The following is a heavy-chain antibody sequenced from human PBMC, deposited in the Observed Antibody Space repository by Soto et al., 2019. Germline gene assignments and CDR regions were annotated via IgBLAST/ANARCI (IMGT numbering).Heavy chain of an antibody. D-gene: IGHD5-18*01. CDR2: ISGSGGST. V-gene: IGHV3-23*01. CDR1: GFTFSSYA. CDR3: AKAGGGSYSYGWFNGMDV. Sequence: GPLRLSCAASGFTFSSYAMSWVRQAPGKGLEWVSAISGSGGSTYYADSVKGRFTISRDNSKNTLYLQMNSLRAEDTAVYYCAKAGGGSYSYGWFNGMDVWGQXTTVTVSS. J-gene: IGHJ6*02.